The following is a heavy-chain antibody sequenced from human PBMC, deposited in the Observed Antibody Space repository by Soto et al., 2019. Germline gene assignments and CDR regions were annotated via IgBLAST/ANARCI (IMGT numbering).Heavy chain of an antibody. CDR3: AREKVGANDY. V-gene: IGHV1-8*01. J-gene: IGHJ4*02. CDR2: MNPNSGNT. Sequence: QVQLVQSGAEVKKPGASVKVSCKASGYTFTSYDTNWVRQATGQGREWMGWMNPNSGNTGYAQKFQGRVTMTRNTSIITSYMELNSLRSEDTAVYYCAREKVGANDYWGQGTLVTVSS. CDR1: GYTFTSYD. D-gene: IGHD1-26*01.